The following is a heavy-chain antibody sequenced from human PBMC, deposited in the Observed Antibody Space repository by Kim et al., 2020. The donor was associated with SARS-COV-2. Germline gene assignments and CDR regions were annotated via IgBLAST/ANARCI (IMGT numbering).Heavy chain of an antibody. V-gene: IGHV4-39*07. CDR1: GDSISSSSYY. CDR2: IYYSGST. Sequence: SETLSLTCTVSGDSISSSSYYWGWIRQPPGKGLEWIGNIYYSGSTYYNPSLKSRVTISVDTSKNQFSLKLSSETAADTAVYYCARDPLAGHFDYCGQGTLVTVPS. D-gene: IGHD6-19*01. J-gene: IGHJ4*02. CDR3: ARDPLAGHFDY.